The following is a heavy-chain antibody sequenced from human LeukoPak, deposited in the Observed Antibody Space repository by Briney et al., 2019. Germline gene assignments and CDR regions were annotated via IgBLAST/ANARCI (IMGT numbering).Heavy chain of an antibody. D-gene: IGHD1-1*01. V-gene: IGHV4-59*01. Sequence: SETLSLTCTVSGGSISSYYWSWIRQPPGKGLEWIAYIYYSGSTNYNPSLKSRVTISVDTSKNQFSLKLSSVTAADTAVYYCARDSSTPSGWFDHWGQGTLVTVSS. CDR1: GGSISSYY. CDR3: ARDSSTPSGWFDH. J-gene: IGHJ5*02. CDR2: IYYSGST.